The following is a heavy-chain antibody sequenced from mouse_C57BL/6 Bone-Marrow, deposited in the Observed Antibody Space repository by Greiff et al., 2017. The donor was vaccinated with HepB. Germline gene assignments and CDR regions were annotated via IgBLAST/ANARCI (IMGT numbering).Heavy chain of an antibody. D-gene: IGHD1-1*01. CDR1: GFTFSSYT. CDR2: ISGGGGNT. CDR3: ARHGNYYGSSPDY. J-gene: IGHJ2*01. V-gene: IGHV5-9*01. Sequence: EVQRVESGGGLVKPGGSLKLSCAASGFTFSSYTMSWVRQTPEKRLEWVATISGGGGNTYYPDSVKGRFTISRDNAKNTLYLQMISLRSEDTALYYCARHGNYYGSSPDYWGQGTTLTVAS.